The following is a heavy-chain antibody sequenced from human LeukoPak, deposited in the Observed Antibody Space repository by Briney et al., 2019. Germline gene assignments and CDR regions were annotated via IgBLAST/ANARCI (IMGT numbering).Heavy chain of an antibody. V-gene: IGHV4-39*01. J-gene: IGHJ6*02. D-gene: IGHD3-10*01. CDR1: GFSFTTYN. CDR2: IYYSGST. CDR3: ARQHASITMVRGVIRV. Sequence: GSLRLSCAASGFSFTTYNMNWVRQPPGKGLEWIGSIYYSGSTYYNPSLKSRVTISVDTSKNQFSLKLSSVTAADTAVYYCARQHASITMVRGVIRVWGQGTTVTVSS.